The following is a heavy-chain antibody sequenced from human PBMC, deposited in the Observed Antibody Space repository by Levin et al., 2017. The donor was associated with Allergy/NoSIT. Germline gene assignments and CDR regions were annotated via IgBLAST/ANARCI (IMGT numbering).Heavy chain of an antibody. CDR2: MYPGGRGA. CDR3: ARRYCTSTKCSQGFDP. D-gene: IGHD2-8*01. J-gene: IGHJ5*02. V-gene: IGHV1-46*01. Sequence: ASVKVSCKASGFPVTSSFFHWVRQAPGQGLEWMGVMYPGGRGANYPQILRGRVTLTFDTSTSTAYMDLNSLTSEDTAVYFCARRYCTSTKCSQGFDPWGQGTLVTVSS. CDR1: GFPVTSSF.